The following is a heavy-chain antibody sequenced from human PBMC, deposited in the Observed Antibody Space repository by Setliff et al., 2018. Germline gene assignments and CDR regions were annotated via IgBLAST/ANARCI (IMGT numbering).Heavy chain of an antibody. CDR1: GGSISSGGYS. D-gene: IGHD2-21*02. J-gene: IGHJ6*02. Sequence: SETLSLTCAVSGGSISSGGYSWSWIRQPPGKGLEWIGYIYHSGSTYYNPSLKSRVTISVDRSKNQFSLKLSSVTAADTAVYYCARYCGGDCYSDVHYYYGMDVWGQGTTVTV. CDR3: ARYCGGDCYSDVHYYYGMDV. V-gene: IGHV4-30-2*01. CDR2: IYHSGST.